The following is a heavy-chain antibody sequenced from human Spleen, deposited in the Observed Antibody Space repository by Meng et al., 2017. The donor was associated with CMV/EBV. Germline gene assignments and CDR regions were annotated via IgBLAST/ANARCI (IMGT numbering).Heavy chain of an antibody. CDR1: GGSISSSSYY. V-gene: IGHV4-39*07. CDR2: IYYSGST. CDR3: ARARAAAGISSYYYGMDV. D-gene: IGHD6-13*01. Sequence: GSLRLSCTVSGGSISSSSYYWGWIRQPPGKGLEWIGSIYYSGSTYYNPSLKSRVTISVDTSKNQFSLKLSSVTAADTAVYYCARARAAAGISSYYYGMDVWGQGTTVTVSS. J-gene: IGHJ6*02.